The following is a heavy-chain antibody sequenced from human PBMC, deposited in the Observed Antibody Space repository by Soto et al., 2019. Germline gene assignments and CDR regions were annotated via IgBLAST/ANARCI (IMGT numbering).Heavy chain of an antibody. J-gene: IGHJ4*02. CDR3: ASNRYSSGLNYY. Sequence: PWGSLRRSCSSSGFTVSSSSMNGLRQAPGKGLEWVSYISSSSSTIYYADSVKGRFTISRDNAKNSVYLQMNSLRDEDTAVYFCASNRYSSGLNYYWGQGTLVTVSS. CDR1: GFTVSSSS. CDR2: ISSSSSTI. D-gene: IGHD6-19*01. V-gene: IGHV3-48*02.